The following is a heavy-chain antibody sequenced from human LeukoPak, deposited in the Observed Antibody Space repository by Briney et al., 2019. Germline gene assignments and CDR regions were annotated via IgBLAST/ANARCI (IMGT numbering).Heavy chain of an antibody. D-gene: IGHD6-13*01. V-gene: IGHV4-34*01. CDR3: ARDLGDSSSWTRWFDP. Sequence: SETLSLTCAVYGGSFSNYYWSWIRQPPGKGLEWIGEINHSGSTNYNPSLKSRVTISLDTSKNQFSLKLTSVTAADTAVYYCARDLGDSSSWTRWFDPWGQGTLVTVSS. CDR2: INHSGST. CDR1: GGSFSNYY. J-gene: IGHJ5*02.